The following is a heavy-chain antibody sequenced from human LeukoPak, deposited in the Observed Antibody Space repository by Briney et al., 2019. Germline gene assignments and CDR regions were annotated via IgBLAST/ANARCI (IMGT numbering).Heavy chain of an antibody. Sequence: GGALRLSCAASGFSASDYAMTWIRQSPGKGLAWVSSMSDIGPNTYYADSVKGRFTISRDTSKNTLFLQMRSLRAEDTALYYCARRLSLRFDAFAVWGPGTVVTVSS. CDR2: MSDIGPNT. J-gene: IGHJ3*01. D-gene: IGHD2-21*02. V-gene: IGHV3-23*01. CDR1: GFSASDYA. CDR3: ARRLSLRFDAFAV.